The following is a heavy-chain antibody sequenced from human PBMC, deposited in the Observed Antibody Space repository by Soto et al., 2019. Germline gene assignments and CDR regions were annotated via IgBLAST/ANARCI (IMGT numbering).Heavy chain of an antibody. CDR3: ARGPGHGGSYFDH. CDR1: GFTLSSYW. J-gene: IGHJ4*02. Sequence: EVQLVESGGGLVQPGGSLRLSCVASGFTLSSYWMYWVRQVPGKGRLWVSRISTDGSKTEYADSVKGRFTISRDNAKSAMYRQMDSLRVEDMGVYYCARGPGHGGSYFDHWGQGTLVTVSS. V-gene: IGHV3-74*03. D-gene: IGHD5-12*01. CDR2: ISTDGSKT.